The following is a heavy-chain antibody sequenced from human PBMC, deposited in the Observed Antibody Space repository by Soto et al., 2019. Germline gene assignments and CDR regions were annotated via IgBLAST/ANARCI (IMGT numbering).Heavy chain of an antibody. J-gene: IGHJ4*02. CDR3: AREALGGGYQDY. V-gene: IGHV3-21*01. CDR2: ISSSGSYI. Sequence: GGSLRLSCAASGFTFSSYSMNWVRQAPGKGLEWVSSISSSGSYIYYADSVKGRFTISRDNAKNSLYLQMNSLRAEDTAVYYCAREALGGGYQDYWGQGTLVTVSS. CDR1: GFTFSSYS. D-gene: IGHD3-22*01.